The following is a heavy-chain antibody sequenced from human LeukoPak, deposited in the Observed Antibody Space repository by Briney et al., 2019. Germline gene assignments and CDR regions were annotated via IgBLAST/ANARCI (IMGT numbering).Heavy chain of an antibody. V-gene: IGHV3-9*01. D-gene: IGHD2-15*01. CDR1: GFTFDDYA. Sequence: GGSLRLSCAASGFTFDDYAMHWVRQAPGKGLEWVSGISCNSGSIGYADSVKGRFTISRDNAKNSLYLQMNSLRAEDTALYYCAKDISGRDYYYYGMDVGGQGTTVTVSS. J-gene: IGHJ6*02. CDR3: AKDISGRDYYYYGMDV. CDR2: ISCNSGSI.